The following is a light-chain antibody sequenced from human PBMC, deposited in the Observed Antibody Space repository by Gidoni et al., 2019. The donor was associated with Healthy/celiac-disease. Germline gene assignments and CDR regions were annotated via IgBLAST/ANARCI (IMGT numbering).Light chain of an antibody. CDR3: PSADRSGTNCV. J-gene: IGLJ3*02. CDR2: KDS. Sequence: SYELTQQPSVSVSPGQTARITSSGDALPKQYAYWYQQKPGQAPVLVLSKDSERPSGIPERFSGSSSGTTVTLTISGVQAEDEADYYCPSADRSGTNCVFGGGPKLTVL. CDR1: ALPKQY. V-gene: IGLV3-25*03.